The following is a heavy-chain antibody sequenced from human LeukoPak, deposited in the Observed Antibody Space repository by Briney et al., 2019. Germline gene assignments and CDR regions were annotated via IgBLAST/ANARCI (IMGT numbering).Heavy chain of an antibody. Sequence: GESLKISCKGSGYSFTNYWIAWVRQLPGKGLEWMGIIYPGDSDARYSPSFQGQVTISADKSISTAYLQWSSLKASDTAMCYCARRVGYSNYFDYWGQGTLVTVSS. CDR2: IYPGDSDA. D-gene: IGHD4-11*01. V-gene: IGHV5-51*01. CDR1: GYSFTNYW. J-gene: IGHJ4*02. CDR3: ARRVGYSNYFDY.